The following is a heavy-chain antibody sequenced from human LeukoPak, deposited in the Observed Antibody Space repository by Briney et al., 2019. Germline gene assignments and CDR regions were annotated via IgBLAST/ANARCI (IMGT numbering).Heavy chain of an antibody. D-gene: IGHD6-13*01. CDR1: GFTVSSNY. CDR2: IYSDGST. Sequence: GGSLRLSCAASGFTVSSNYMSWVRQAPGKGLEWVSVIYSDGSTYYADSVKGRFTISRDNSKNTLYLQMNSLRAEDTAVYYCARGLSAAASRNYFDYWGQGTLVTVSS. J-gene: IGHJ4*02. CDR3: ARGLSAAASRNYFDY. V-gene: IGHV3-53*01.